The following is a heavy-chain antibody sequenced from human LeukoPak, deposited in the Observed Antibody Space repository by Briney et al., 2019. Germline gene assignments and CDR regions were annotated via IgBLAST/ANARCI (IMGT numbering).Heavy chain of an antibody. V-gene: IGHV3-21*01. CDR1: GFTLSSYS. Sequence: GGSLRLSCAASGFTLSSYSMNWVRQAPGKGLEWVSSISSSSSYIHYTDSVKGRFTISRDNTKKSLYLQMNSLRAEDTAVYYCARDRYDRSGYYDYWGQRTLVTVSS. CDR2: ISSSSSYI. D-gene: IGHD3-22*01. CDR3: ARDRYDRSGYYDY. J-gene: IGHJ4*02.